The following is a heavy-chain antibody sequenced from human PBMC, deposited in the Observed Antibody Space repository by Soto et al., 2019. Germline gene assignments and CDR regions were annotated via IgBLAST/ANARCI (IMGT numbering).Heavy chain of an antibody. CDR3: AREGPSTVTTGYYYYGMDV. J-gene: IGHJ6*02. V-gene: IGHV3-33*01. CDR1: GFTFSSYG. CDR2: IWCDGSNK. Sequence: QVQLVESGGGVVQPGRSLRLSCAASGFTFSSYGMHWVRQAPGKGLEWVAVIWCDGSNKYYADSVKGRFTISRDNSKNTLYLQMNSLRAEDTAVYYCAREGPSTVTTGYYYYGMDVWGQGTTVTVSS. D-gene: IGHD4-17*01.